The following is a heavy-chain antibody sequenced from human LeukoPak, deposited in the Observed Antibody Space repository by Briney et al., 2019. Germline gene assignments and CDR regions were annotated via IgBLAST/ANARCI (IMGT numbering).Heavy chain of an antibody. CDR1: GYSFTSYW. D-gene: IGHD1-26*01. V-gene: IGHV5-51*01. CDR3: ARRRDLYSGSYYPFDY. Sequence: GESLKISCKGSGYSFTSYWIGWVRQMPGKGLEWIGIIYPGDSDTSYSPSFQGQVTISADKSTSTAYLQWSSLKASDTAMYYCARRRDLYSGSYYPFDYWGQGTLVTVSS. CDR2: IYPGDSDT. J-gene: IGHJ4*02.